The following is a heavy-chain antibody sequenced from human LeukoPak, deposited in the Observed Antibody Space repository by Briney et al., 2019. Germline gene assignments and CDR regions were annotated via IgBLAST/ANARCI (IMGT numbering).Heavy chain of an antibody. D-gene: IGHD3-10*01. CDR3: ARALMVRGVITYYYFDY. CDR1: GGSVSSGSYY. Sequence: SETLSLTCTVSGGSVSSGSYYWSWIRQPPGKGLEWIGYIYYSGSTNYNPSLKSRVTISVDTPKNQFSLKLSSVTAADTAVYYCARALMVRGVITYYYFDYWGQGTLVTVSS. V-gene: IGHV4-61*01. CDR2: IYYSGST. J-gene: IGHJ4*02.